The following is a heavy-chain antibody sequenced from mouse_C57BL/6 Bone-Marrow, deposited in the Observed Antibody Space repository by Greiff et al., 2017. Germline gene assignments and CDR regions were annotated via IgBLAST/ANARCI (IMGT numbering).Heavy chain of an antibody. CDR1: GYTFTDYY. CDR2: INPNNGGT. V-gene: IGHV1-26*01. Sequence: EVQLQQSGPELVKPGASVKISCKASGYTFTDYYMNWVKQSHGKSLEWIGDINPNNGGTSYNQKFKGKATLTVDKSSSTAYMELRNLTSEDSAVYYCARFQGGYDDWFAYGGQGTVITVSA. CDR3: ARFQGGYDDWFAY. D-gene: IGHD2-2*01. J-gene: IGHJ3*01.